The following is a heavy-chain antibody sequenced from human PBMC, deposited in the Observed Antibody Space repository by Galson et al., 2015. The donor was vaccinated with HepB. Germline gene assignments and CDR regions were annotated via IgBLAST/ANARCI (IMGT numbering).Heavy chain of an antibody. J-gene: IGHJ5*02. D-gene: IGHD6-19*01. Sequence: SLRLSCAASGFTFGDYAMSWFRQAPGKGLEWVGFIRSKTDGGTTDYAAPVKGRFTISRDDSKNTLYLQMDSLKTEDTAVYYCTTDFPSGIAMAGYNWFDPWGQGTLVTVSS. CDR3: TTDFPSGIAMAGYNWFDP. CDR1: GFTFGDYA. V-gene: IGHV3-49*03. CDR2: IRSKTDGGTT.